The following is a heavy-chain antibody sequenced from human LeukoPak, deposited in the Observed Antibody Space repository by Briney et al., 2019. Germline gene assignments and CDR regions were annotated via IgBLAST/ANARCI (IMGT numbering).Heavy chain of an antibody. J-gene: IGHJ4*02. V-gene: IGHV1-18*04. CDR2: ISAYNGNT. CDR3: ARDRGAAPIDY. D-gene: IGHD3-10*01. Sequence: VASVKVSCKASGYTFTGYYMHWVRQAPGQGLEWMGWISAYNGNTNYAQKLQGRVTMTTDTSTSTAYMELRSLRSDDTAVYYCARDRGAAPIDYWGQGTLVTVSS. CDR1: GYTFTGYY.